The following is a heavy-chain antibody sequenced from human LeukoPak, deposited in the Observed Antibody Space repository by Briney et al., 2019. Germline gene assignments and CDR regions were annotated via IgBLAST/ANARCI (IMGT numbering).Heavy chain of an antibody. CDR1: GYTFTDYY. J-gene: IGHJ5*02. Sequence: ASVKVSCKASGYTFTDYYMHWVRQAPGQGLEWMGRIIPILGIANYAQKFQGRVTITADKSTSTAYMELSSLRSEDTAVYYCASSGFGELQSEGGWFDPWGQGTLVTVSS. V-gene: IGHV1-69*02. D-gene: IGHD3-10*01. CDR3: ASSGFGELQSEGGWFDP. CDR2: IIPILGIA.